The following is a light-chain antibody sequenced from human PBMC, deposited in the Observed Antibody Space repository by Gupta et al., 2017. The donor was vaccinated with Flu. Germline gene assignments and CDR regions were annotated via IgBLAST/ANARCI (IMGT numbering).Light chain of an antibody. CDR2: GAS. CDR3: QQYGGAPLYS. Sequence: ELVLTQSPGTLSLSPGERATLSCRASHSVSSSYLGWYQQKPGQAPRLLIYGASNRAPGVPDRVRGSGSGTDFTLTITRLEPEDFAVYYWQQYGGAPLYSFGQGTKLEMK. CDR1: HSVSSSY. J-gene: IGKJ2*03. V-gene: IGKV3-20*01.